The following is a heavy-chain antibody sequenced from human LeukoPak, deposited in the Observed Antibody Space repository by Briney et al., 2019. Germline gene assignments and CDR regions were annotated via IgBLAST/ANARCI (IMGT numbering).Heavy chain of an antibody. CDR2: INTNTGNP. D-gene: IGHD3-10*01. Sequence: RASVKVSCKASGYTFINYYMHWVRQAPGQGLEWMGWINTNTGNPTYAQGFTGRFVFSLDTSVSTAYLQISSLKAEDTAVYYCARRYYGSGSYPLHQYPIAVAGIDYWGQGTLVTVSS. CDR3: ARRYYGSGSYPLHQYPIAVAGIDY. CDR1: GYTFINYY. J-gene: IGHJ4*02. V-gene: IGHV7-4-1*02.